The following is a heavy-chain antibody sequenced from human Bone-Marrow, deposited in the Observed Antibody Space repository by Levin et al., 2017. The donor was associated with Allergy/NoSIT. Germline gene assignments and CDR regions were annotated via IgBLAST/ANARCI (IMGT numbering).Heavy chain of an antibody. V-gene: IGHV3-74*01. CDR1: GFTLRNYW. D-gene: IGHD1-14*01. J-gene: IGHJ6*02. Sequence: GGSLRLSCAASGFTLRNYWMHWVRQAPGKGLVWVSHINGGGSNTTYADSVKGRFTISRDNAKNTLHLQMNSLRAEDTAVYFCTREHPDNYSAMDVWGRGTTVTVSS. CDR3: TREHPDNYSAMDV. CDR2: INGGGSNT.